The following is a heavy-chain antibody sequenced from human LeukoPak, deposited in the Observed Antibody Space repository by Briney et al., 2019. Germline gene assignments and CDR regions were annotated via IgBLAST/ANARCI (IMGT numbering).Heavy chain of an antibody. V-gene: IGHV3-7*01. CDR2: IKQDGSEK. CDR3: ARVVDDSWSGYCKF. Sequence: PGGSLRLSCAASGFTFSSYWMGWVRQAPGKGLEWVANIKQDGSEKYYADSMKGRFTISRGNAKNSLYLQMNGVRAEDTAVYYCARVVDDSWSGYCKFWGQGTLVTVSS. D-gene: IGHD3-3*01. J-gene: IGHJ4*02. CDR1: GFTFSSYW.